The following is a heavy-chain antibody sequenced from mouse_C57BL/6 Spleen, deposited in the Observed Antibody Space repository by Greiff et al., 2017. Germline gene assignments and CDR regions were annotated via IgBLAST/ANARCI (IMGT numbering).Heavy chain of an antibody. V-gene: IGHV1-59*01. D-gene: IGHD4-1*01. CDR1: GYTFTSYR. CDR3: ARRRMGRAMDY. J-gene: IGHJ4*01. CDR2: IDPSDSYT. Sequence: QVQLQQPGAELVRPGTSVKMSCKASGYTFTSYRMHWVKQRPGQGLEWIGVIDPSDSYTNYNEKFKGKATLTVDTSSSTVYMQLSRLTSEDSAVXNGARRRMGRAMDYRGEGTSVTVSS.